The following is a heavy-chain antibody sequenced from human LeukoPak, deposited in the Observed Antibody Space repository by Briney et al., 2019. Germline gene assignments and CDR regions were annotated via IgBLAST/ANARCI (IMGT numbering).Heavy chain of an antibody. J-gene: IGHJ6*03. CDR1: GRSITIGGYY. Sequence: SQTLSLTCTVSGRSITIGGYYWSWIRQHPGKGLEWIGYIYHSGSTYYSPSLKSRITISVDTSKNQFSLNLSSVTAAYTAVYYCARVPMGASYYYMDVWGKGTTVTVSS. D-gene: IGHD1-26*01. CDR3: ARVPMGASYYYMDV. V-gene: IGHV4-31*03. CDR2: IYHSGST.